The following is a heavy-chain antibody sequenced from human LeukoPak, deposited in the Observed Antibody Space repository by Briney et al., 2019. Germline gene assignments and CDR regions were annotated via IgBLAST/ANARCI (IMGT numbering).Heavy chain of an antibody. CDR3: TIDRSGNPFDP. D-gene: IGHD3-10*01. CDR2: ISRDGATR. J-gene: IGHJ5*02. Sequence: GGPLRLSCAASDFTFTSYDMNWLRQAPGKGLEWVSYISRDGATRYYADSVKGRFTISRDNAKKSLYLQMSSLTAEDAALYYCTIDRSGNPFDPWGQGTLVTVSS. CDR1: DFTFTSYD. V-gene: IGHV3-48*03.